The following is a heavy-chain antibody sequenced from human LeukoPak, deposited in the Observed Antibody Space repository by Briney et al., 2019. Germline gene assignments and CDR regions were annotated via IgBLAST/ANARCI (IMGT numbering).Heavy chain of an antibody. CDR2: ISSSSSTI. V-gene: IGHV3-48*01. CDR1: GFTFSSYS. D-gene: IGHD1-26*01. CDR3: ARVPVNIWENWFDF. Sequence: GGSLRLSCAASGFTFSSYSMNWVRQAPGKGLEWVSYISSSSSTIYYADSVKGRFTISRDNAKNSLYLQMNSLRAEDTAVYYCARVPVNIWENWFDFWGQGTLVTVPS. J-gene: IGHJ5*01.